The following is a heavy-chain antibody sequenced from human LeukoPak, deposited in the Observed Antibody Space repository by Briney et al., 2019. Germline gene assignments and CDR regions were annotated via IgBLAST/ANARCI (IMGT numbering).Heavy chain of an antibody. CDR1: GGSFSGYY. CDR3: ARVVARFLEWLLPGGSWFDP. D-gene: IGHD3-3*01. J-gene: IGHJ5*02. Sequence: SQTLSLTCAVYGGSFSGYYWSWIRQPPGKGLEWIGEINHSGSTNYNPSLKSRVTISVDTSKNQFSLKLSSVTAADTAVYYCARVVARFLEWLLPGGSWFDPWGQGTLVTVSS. V-gene: IGHV4-34*01. CDR2: INHSGST.